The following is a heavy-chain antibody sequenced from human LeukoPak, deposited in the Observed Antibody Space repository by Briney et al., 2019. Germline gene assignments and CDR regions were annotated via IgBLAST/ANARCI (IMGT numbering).Heavy chain of an antibody. D-gene: IGHD3-10*01. Sequence: PSETLSLTCTVSGGSISSGGTYWSWIRQHPGKGLEWIGYIYHRGSTYYNPSLESRVTMLVDTSKNQFSLNINSVTAADTAVYSCARAGRGDNHYYSIDVWGKGTTVTVSS. J-gene: IGHJ6*04. V-gene: IGHV4-31*03. CDR2: IYHRGST. CDR1: GGSISSGGTY. CDR3: ARAGRGDNHYYSIDV.